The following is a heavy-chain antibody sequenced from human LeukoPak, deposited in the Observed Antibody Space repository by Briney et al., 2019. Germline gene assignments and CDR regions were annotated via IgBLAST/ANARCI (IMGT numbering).Heavy chain of an antibody. CDR1: GFTFDDYA. V-gene: IGHV3-9*01. CDR3: ARPGYGSGSYYLD. CDR2: ISWNSGSI. J-gene: IGHJ4*02. Sequence: GRSLRLSCAASGFTFDDYAMHWVRQAPGKGLEWVSGISWNSGSIGYADSVKGRFTISRDNAKNSLYLQMNSLRAEDTAVYYCARPGYGSGSYYLDWGQGTLVTVSS. D-gene: IGHD3-10*01.